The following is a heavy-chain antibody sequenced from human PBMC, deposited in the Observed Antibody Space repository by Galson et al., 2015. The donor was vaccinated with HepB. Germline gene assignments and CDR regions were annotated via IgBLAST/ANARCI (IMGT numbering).Heavy chain of an antibody. J-gene: IGHJ3*02. Sequence: SLRLSCAASGFTFINYDMYWVRQTPGKGLEWVAGIGTAGDPHYADSVKGRFTISRENANNAFFLQMDSLRPGDTAVYYCTRGGDGDDAFDIWGQGTMVTVSS. CDR2: IGTAGDP. D-gene: IGHD7-27*01. CDR3: TRGGDGDDAFDI. V-gene: IGHV3-13*05. CDR1: GFTFINYD.